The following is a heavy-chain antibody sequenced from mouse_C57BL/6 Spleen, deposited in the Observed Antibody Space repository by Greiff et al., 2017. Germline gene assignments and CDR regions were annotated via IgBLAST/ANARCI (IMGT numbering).Heavy chain of an antibody. J-gene: IGHJ1*03. CDR2: IHPNSGST. Sequence: QVQLQQPGAELVKPGASVKLSCKASGYTFTSYWMHWVKQRPGQGLEWIGMIHPNSGSTNYNEKFKSKATLTVDKSSSTAYMQLSSLTSEDSAVYSCARGGGRSYDWYFDVWGTGTTVTVSS. CDR3: ARGGGRSYDWYFDV. V-gene: IGHV1-64*01. D-gene: IGHD1-1*01. CDR1: GYTFTSYW.